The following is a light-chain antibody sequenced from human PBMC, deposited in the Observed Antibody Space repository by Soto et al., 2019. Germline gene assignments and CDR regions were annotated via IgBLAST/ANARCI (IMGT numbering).Light chain of an antibody. V-gene: IGKV1-5*01. Sequence: DIQITQSPSTLSASVGDRVTITCRASQSISSWLAWYQQKPGKAPKLLIYDASSLESGVPSRFSGSGSGTEFTLTISSLQPDDFATYYCQQYNSYSRTFGQGTKVDIK. J-gene: IGKJ1*01. CDR3: QQYNSYSRT. CDR2: DAS. CDR1: QSISSW.